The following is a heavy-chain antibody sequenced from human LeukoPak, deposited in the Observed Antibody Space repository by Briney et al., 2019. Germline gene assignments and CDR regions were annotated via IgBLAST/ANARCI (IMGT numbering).Heavy chain of an antibody. V-gene: IGHV1-18*01. CDR2: ISAYNGNT. Sequence: ASVKVSCKASGYTFTSYGISWVRQAPGQGLEWMGWISAYNGNTNYAQKLQGRVTMTTDTSTSTAYMKLRSLRSDDTAVYYCATDGYNHDAFDIWGQGTMVTVSS. D-gene: IGHD5-24*01. CDR3: ATDGYNHDAFDI. J-gene: IGHJ3*02. CDR1: GYTFTSYG.